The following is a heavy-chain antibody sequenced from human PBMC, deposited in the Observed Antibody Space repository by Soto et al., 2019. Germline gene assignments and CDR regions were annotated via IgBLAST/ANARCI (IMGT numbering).Heavy chain of an antibody. CDR2: ISSSSSTI. CDR1: GFTFSSYS. D-gene: IGHD4-17*01. V-gene: IGHV3-48*01. CDR3: ARVPWPSQPTTVTTFRYFDY. J-gene: IGHJ4*02. Sequence: GGSLRLSCAASGFTFSSYSMNWVRQAPGKGLEWVSYISSSSSTIYYADSVKGRFTISRDNAKNSLYLQMNSLRAEDTAVYYCARVPWPSQPTTVTTFRYFDYWGQGTLVTVSS.